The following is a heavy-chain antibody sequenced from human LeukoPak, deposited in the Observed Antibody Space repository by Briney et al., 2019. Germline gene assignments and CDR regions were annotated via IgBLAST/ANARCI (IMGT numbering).Heavy chain of an antibody. D-gene: IGHD3-16*01. CDR2: INHSGST. CDR1: GFTFSTYV. V-gene: IGHV4-34*01. Sequence: GSLRLSCAASGFTFSTYVMSWVRQAPGKGLEWIGEINHSGSTNYNPSLKSRVTISVDTSKNQFSLKLSSVTAADTAVYYCARGLGFVRARWDYWGQGTLVTVSS. J-gene: IGHJ4*02. CDR3: ARGLGFVRARWDY.